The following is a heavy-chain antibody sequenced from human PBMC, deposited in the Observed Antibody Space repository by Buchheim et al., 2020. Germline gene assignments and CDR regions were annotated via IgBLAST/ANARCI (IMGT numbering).Heavy chain of an antibody. Sequence: QLVQSGAEVKRPGSSVKVSCRASGGTFSSAVIGWVRHALGHGLEWMGGIIPVFGTLNYAQKLQGRLSIAAGRSTSTVYMELSSLTSDDTAVYFCARGDDLWGRGTL. CDR2: IIPVFGTL. V-gene: IGHV1-69*06. J-gene: IGHJ2*01. D-gene: IGHD3-16*01. CDR1: GGTFSSAV. CDR3: ARGDDL.